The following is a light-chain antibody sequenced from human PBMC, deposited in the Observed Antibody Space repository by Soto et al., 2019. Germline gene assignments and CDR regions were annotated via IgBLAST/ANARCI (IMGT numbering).Light chain of an antibody. Sequence: QSALTQPASVSGSPGQSITISCTGTNSDVGGYNYVSWYQQHPGKVPKLIIYEVSNRPSGVSNRFSGSKSGNTASLTISGLQAEDEADYYCSSYTTTTDVVFGGGTKVTVL. CDR3: SSYTTTTDVV. CDR1: NSDVGGYNY. V-gene: IGLV2-14*01. CDR2: EVS. J-gene: IGLJ2*01.